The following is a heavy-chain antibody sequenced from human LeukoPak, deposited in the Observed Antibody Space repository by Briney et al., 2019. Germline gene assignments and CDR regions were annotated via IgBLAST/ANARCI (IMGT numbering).Heavy chain of an antibody. V-gene: IGHV3-11*01. CDR2: IDSSGDVI. CDR3: AKGTHSSSWHWYDP. D-gene: IGHD3-22*01. CDR1: GFTFSDYY. J-gene: IGHJ5*02. Sequence: GGSLRLSCAASGFTFSDYYMTWIRQAPGKGLEWLSYIDSSGDVIYYADSVKGRFTISRDNTKNSVFLQMNSLRAEDTAVYYCAKGTHSSSWHWYDPWGQGTLVTVSS.